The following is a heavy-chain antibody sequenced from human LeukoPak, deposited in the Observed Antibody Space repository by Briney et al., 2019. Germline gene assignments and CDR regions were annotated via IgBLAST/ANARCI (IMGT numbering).Heavy chain of an antibody. D-gene: IGHD1-26*01. CDR2: IYYSGST. J-gene: IGHJ4*02. CDR1: GGSISSYY. V-gene: IGHV4-59*01. Sequence: SETLSLTCTVPGGSISSYYWSWIRQPPGKGLEWIGYIYYSGSTNYNPSLKSRVTISVDTSKNQFSLKLSSVTAADTAVYYCARDTGAGKGSLDYWGQGTLVTVSS. CDR3: ARDTGAGKGSLDY.